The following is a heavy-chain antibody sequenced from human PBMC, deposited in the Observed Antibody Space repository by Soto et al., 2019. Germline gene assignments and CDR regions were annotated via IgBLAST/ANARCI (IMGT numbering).Heavy chain of an antibody. D-gene: IGHD7-27*01. CDR2: ISYDGSNK. CDR1: GFTFSSYG. V-gene: IGHV3-30*03. J-gene: IGHJ4*02. Sequence: GGSLRLSCAASGFTFSSYGMHWVRQAPGKGLEWVAVISYDGSNKYYADSVKGRFTISRDNSKNTLYLQMNSLRAEDTAVYYCARFRPGDPFDYWGQGTLVTVSS. CDR3: ARFRPGDPFDY.